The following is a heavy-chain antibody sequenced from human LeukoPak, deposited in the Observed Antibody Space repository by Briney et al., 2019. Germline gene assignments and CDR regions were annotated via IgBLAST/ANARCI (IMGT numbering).Heavy chain of an antibody. J-gene: IGHJ4*02. CDR2: ISGDGGST. CDR3: ATVEWFGELSNYYFDY. D-gene: IGHD3-10*01. Sequence: GGSLRLSCAASGFTFDDYAMHWVRQAPGQGLELVSLISGDGGSTYYEDSVKGRFTISRDNSKNSLYLQMNSLRTEDTALYYCATVEWFGELSNYYFDYWGQGTLVTVSS. V-gene: IGHV3-43*02. CDR1: GFTFDDYA.